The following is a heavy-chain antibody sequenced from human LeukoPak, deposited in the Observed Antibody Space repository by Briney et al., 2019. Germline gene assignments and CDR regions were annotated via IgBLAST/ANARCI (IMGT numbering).Heavy chain of an antibody. J-gene: IGHJ6*02. Sequence: ASVKVSCKASGYTFTSYGISWVRQAPGQGLEWMGWISAYNGNTNYAQKLQGRVTMTTDTSTSTAYMELRSPRSDDTAVYYCARDWVAAAGPYYYYYGMDVWGQGTTVTVSS. V-gene: IGHV1-18*01. CDR3: ARDWVAAAGPYYYYYGMDV. D-gene: IGHD6-13*01. CDR2: ISAYNGNT. CDR1: GYTFTSYG.